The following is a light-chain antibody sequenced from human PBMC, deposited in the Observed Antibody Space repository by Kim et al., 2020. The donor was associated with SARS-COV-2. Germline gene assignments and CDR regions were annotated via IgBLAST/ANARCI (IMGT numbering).Light chain of an antibody. CDR3: QQYYDWPPWT. Sequence: SPGERATRSCRASQSVSSNLAWYQQRPGQAPRLLIYGASARATGVPARFSGSGSGTEFTLTISSLQSEDFAVYYCQQYYDWPPWTFGQGTKVDIK. CDR2: GAS. J-gene: IGKJ1*01. CDR1: QSVSSN. V-gene: IGKV3-15*01.